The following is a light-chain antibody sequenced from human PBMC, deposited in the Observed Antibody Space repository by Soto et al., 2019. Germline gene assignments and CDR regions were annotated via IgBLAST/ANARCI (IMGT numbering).Light chain of an antibody. CDR2: DAS. V-gene: IGKV3-11*01. Sequence: EIVLSQSPATLSLSPGERATLSCRASQSIGLAIAWYQHKPGQAPRLLIFDASQRATGIPARFRGSGSGTDFTLSISSLEPEDFAVYYCQQRTDRPPWTFGQGTKVDI. CDR3: QQRTDRPPWT. J-gene: IGKJ1*01. CDR1: QSIGLA.